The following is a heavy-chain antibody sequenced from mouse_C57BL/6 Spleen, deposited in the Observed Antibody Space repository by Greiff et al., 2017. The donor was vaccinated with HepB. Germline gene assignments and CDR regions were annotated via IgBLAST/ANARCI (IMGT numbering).Heavy chain of an antibody. D-gene: IGHD6-1*01. CDR1: GYTFTSYC. Sequence: QVQLQQPGAELVKPGASVKLSCKASGYTFTSYCLHWVKQRPGQGLEWIGMIHPNSGSTNYNEKFKSKATLTVDKSTSTAYMRLSSLTSEDSAVYYCAREKPETRGSYFAYWGEGTTLTVSS. CDR2: IHPNSGST. V-gene: IGHV1-64*01. J-gene: IGHJ2*01. CDR3: AREKPETRGSYFAY.